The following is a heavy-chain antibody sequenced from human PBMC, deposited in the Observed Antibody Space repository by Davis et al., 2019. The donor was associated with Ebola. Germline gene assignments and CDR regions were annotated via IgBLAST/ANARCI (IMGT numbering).Heavy chain of an antibody. CDR1: GGSISSYY. V-gene: IGHV4-59*01. Sequence: GSLRLSCTVSGGSISSYYWSWIRQPPGKGLEWIGYIYYSGSTNYNPSLKSRVTISVDTSKNQFSLKLSSVTAADTAVYYCARDSFDPSAADIRYFDYWGQGTLVTVSS. D-gene: IGHD3-9*01. J-gene: IGHJ4*02. CDR2: IYYSGST. CDR3: ARDSFDPSAADIRYFDY.